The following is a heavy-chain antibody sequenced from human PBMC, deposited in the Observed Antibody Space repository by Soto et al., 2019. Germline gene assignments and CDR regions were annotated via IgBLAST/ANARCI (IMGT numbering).Heavy chain of an antibody. CDR2: VNPNKGNT. CDR3: ARAYGAGSFDF. CDR1: GYTFRSYD. J-gene: IGHJ5*01. V-gene: IGHV1-8*01. D-gene: IGHD3-10*01. Sequence: QVQLVQSGAEVKKPAASVKVSCTASGYTFRSYDIHWVRQATGQGLEWMGRVNPNKGNTGYAQKCQGRVTLTRDMSKSSAYMEVNSLTSEDTAIYYCARAYGAGSFDFWGQGTLVSVSS.